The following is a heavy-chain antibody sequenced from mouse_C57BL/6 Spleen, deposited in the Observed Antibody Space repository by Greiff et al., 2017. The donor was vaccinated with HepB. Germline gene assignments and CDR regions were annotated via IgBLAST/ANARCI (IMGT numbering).Heavy chain of an antibody. V-gene: IGHV1-66*01. CDR2: IYPGSGNT. D-gene: IGHD2-4*01. Sequence: VQLQQSGPELVKPGASVKISCKASGYSFTSYYIHWVKQRPGQGLEWIGWIYPGSGNTKYNEKFKGKATLTADTSSSTAYMQLSSLTSEDSAVYYCARGAYYDYGDYAMDYWGQGTSVTVSS. CDR3: ARGAYYDYGDYAMDY. J-gene: IGHJ4*01. CDR1: GYSFTSYY.